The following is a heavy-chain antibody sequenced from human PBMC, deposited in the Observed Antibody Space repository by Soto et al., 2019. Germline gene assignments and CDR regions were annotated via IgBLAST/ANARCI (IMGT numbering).Heavy chain of an antibody. Sequence: SGPTLVNPTQTLTLTCTFSGFSLSTSGVGVGWIRQPPGKALEWLALIYWDDDKRYSPSLKSRLTITKDTSKNQVVLTMTNKKPVDTATYYCAHRQGGLHYGSGKRGYFDYWGQGTLVTVSS. CDR1: GFSLSTSGVG. CDR3: AHRQGGLHYGSGKRGYFDY. CDR2: IYWDDDK. J-gene: IGHJ4*02. V-gene: IGHV2-5*02. D-gene: IGHD3-10*01.